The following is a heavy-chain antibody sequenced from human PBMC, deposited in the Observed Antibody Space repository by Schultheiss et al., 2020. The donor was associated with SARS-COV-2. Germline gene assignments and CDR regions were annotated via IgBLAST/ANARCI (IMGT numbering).Heavy chain of an antibody. CDR3: AKDRFISDAFDI. V-gene: IGHV3-30-3*01. CDR1: GFTFSSYA. D-gene: IGHD3-16*01. J-gene: IGHJ3*02. CDR2: ISYDGSNK. Sequence: GESLKISCAASGFTFSSYAMHWVRQAPGKGLEWVAVISYDGSNKYYADSVKGRFTISRDNSKNTLYLQMNSLRAEDTAVYYCAKDRFISDAFDIWGQGTMVTVSS.